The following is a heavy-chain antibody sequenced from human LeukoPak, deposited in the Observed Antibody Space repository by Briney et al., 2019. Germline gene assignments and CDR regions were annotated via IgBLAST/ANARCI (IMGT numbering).Heavy chain of an antibody. CDR3: ARGGWYTMVDY. CDR1: GGSFSGYY. D-gene: IGHD6-19*01. J-gene: IGHJ4*02. V-gene: IGHV4-34*01. CDR2: INHSGST. Sequence: SPSETLSLTCAVYGGSFSGYYWSWIRQPPGKGLEWIGEINHSGSTNYNPSLKSRVTISVDTSKNQFSLKLSSVTAADTAVYYCARGGWYTMVDYWGQETLVTVSS.